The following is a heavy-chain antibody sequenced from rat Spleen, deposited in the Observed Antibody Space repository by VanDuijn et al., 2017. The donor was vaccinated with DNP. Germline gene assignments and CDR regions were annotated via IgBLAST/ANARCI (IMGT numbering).Heavy chain of an antibody. CDR1: GFAFGDYA. CDR2: ISYDDSRS. D-gene: IGHD1-5*01. Sequence: EVQLVESGGGLVQPGRSLKLSCAASGFAFGDYAMAWVRQAPKKGLEWVATISYDDSRSYYRDSVKGRFTISRDGARSTLYLQMDSLRSEDTATYYCTRHGGYRFNYDLDFDFWGPGTMVTVSS. V-gene: IGHV5-17*01. CDR3: TRHGGYRFNYDLDFDF. J-gene: IGHJ1*01.